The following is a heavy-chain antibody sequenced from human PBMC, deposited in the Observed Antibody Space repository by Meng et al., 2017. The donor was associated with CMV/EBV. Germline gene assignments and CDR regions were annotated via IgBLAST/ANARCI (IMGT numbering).Heavy chain of an antibody. CDR2: INPTGDIA. CDR1: GYTLTRYY. J-gene: IGHJ3*02. Sequence: ASVKVSCKASGYTLTRYYIHWVRRAPGQGLGWMGIINPTGDIATFAQRFQGRVTLTRDTSTSTVYMELRSLRFDDTAVYYCARDSSEQAGNTMIIVAYAALDIWGQGTMVTVSS. D-gene: IGHD3-22*01. CDR3: ARDSSEQAGNTMIIVAYAALDI. V-gene: IGHV1-46*01.